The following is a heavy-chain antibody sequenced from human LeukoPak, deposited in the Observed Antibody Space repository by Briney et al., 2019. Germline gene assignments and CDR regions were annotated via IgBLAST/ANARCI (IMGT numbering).Heavy chain of an antibody. J-gene: IGHJ3*02. D-gene: IGHD5-12*01. CDR2: ISSGSTYI. CDR3: ASGSGDAFDI. Sequence: PGGSLRLSCAASGFTFRSYTMNWVRQAPGKGLEWVSSISSGSTYIYHTNSLKGRFTVSRDDAKNSLYLQMNSLRAEDTAVYYCASGSGDAFDIWGQGTVVTVSS. CDR1: GFTFRSYT. V-gene: IGHV3-21*01.